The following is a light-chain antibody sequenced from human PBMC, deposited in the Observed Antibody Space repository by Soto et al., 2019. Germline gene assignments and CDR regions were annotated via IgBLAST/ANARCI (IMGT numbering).Light chain of an antibody. CDR3: QQHNNWPPIT. CDR1: QTISSW. V-gene: IGKV1-5*01. Sequence: DIQMTQSPSTLSGSVGDRVTITFRASQTISSWLAWYQQKPGKAPKLLIYAASTLQSGVPSRFSGSGSGTEFTLTISSLQSEDFAVYYCQQHNNWPPITFGQGTRLEIK. CDR2: AAS. J-gene: IGKJ5*01.